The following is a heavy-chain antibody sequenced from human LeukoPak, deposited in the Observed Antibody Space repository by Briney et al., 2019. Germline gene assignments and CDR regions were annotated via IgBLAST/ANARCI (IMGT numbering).Heavy chain of an antibody. J-gene: IGHJ4*02. Sequence: GGSLRLSCAASGFTFSSYGMHWVRQARGKGGEGVGVIWYDGSNKYYADSVKGRFTISKDNSKNTLYLQMNSLRAEDTAVYYCAREPEYDYGLTLSYWGQGTLVTVSS. CDR2: IWYDGSNK. V-gene: IGHV3-33*01. CDR1: GFTFSSYG. CDR3: AREPEYDYGLTLSY. D-gene: IGHD4-17*01.